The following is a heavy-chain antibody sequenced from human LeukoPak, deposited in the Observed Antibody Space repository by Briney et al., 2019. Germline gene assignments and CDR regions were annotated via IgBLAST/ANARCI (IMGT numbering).Heavy chain of an antibody. J-gene: IGHJ4*02. CDR3: ARDWGDIVVVVAASYFDY. D-gene: IGHD2-15*01. V-gene: IGHV3-30*04. Sequence: GRSLRLSCAASGFNFSSYAMHWVRQAPGKGLEWVAVISYDGSNKYYADSVKGRFTISRDNSKNTLYLQMNSLRAEDTAVYYCARDWGDIVVVVAASYFDYWGQGTLVTVSS. CDR2: ISYDGSNK. CDR1: GFNFSSYA.